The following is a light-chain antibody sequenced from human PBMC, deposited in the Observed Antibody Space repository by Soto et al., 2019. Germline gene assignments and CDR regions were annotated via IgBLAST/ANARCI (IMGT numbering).Light chain of an antibody. CDR2: GAS. V-gene: IGKV3-15*01. CDR1: HSVGSN. Sequence: EIVMTQSPATLSVSPGERATLSCRASHSVGSNLAWYQQKPGQAPRLLIYGASTRATGFPARFSASGSGTEFTLSISSLQSEDVAVYCCQQYHNWPLTFGGGTKVEIK. J-gene: IGKJ4*01. CDR3: QQYHNWPLT.